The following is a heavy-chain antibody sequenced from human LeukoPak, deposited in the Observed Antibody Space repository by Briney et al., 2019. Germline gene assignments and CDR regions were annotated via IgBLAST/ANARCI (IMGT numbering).Heavy chain of an antibody. J-gene: IGHJ4*02. CDR3: ASLESGGYDLGY. CDR2: IYYSGST. D-gene: IGHD5-12*01. CDR1: GGSISSGGYY. V-gene: IGHV4-31*03. Sequence: SETLSLTCTVSGGSISSGGYYWSWIRQHPGQGLEWIGYIYYSGSTYYNPSLKSRVTISVDTSKNQFSLKLSSVTAADTAVYYCASLESGGYDLGYWGQGTLVTVSS.